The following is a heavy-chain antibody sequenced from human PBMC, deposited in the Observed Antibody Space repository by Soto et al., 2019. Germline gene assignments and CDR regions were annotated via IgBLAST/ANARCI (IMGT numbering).Heavy chain of an antibody. Sequence: GGSLGLSCAASQFTFSGSILHWVRQASGRGLQWAGHIRSGADNYATAYAASVNGRFTISRDDSKNTAYLQMNSLKTEDTAVYYCAIRDYWGQGTLVTGSS. CDR3: AIRDY. CDR2: IRSGADNYAT. CDR1: QFTFSGSI. J-gene: IGHJ4*02. V-gene: IGHV3-73*01.